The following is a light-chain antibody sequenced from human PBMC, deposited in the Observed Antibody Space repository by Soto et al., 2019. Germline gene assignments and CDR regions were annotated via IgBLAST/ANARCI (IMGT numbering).Light chain of an antibody. J-gene: IGKJ1*01. CDR2: AAS. CDR3: LQHNSYPQT. CDR1: QGIRDA. V-gene: IGKV1-17*01. Sequence: DIQMTQSPSSLSASVGDRVTITCRASQGIRDALGWYQQKPGKAPKRLIYAASSLQSGVPSRFSGGGAGTEFTRTSSSLQPEDFATEYCLQHNSYPQTFGQGTKLEIK.